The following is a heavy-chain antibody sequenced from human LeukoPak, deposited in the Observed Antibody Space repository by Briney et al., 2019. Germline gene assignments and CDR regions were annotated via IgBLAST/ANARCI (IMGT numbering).Heavy chain of an antibody. CDR3: ARGRYVDIVATIQGYFDY. V-gene: IGHV1-2*06. J-gene: IGHJ4*02. D-gene: IGHD5-12*01. CDR2: INPNSGGT. Sequence: GASVKVSCKASGYIFTGYYMHWVRQAPGQGLEWMGRINPNSGGTNYAQKFQGRVTMTRDTSISTAYMELSRLRSDDTAVYYCARGRYVDIVATIQGYFDYWGQGTLVTVSS. CDR1: GYIFTGYY.